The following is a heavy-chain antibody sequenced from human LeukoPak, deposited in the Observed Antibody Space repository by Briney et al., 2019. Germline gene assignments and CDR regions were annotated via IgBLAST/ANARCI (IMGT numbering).Heavy chain of an antibody. Sequence: GGSLRLSCAASGFTFSSYWMHWVRQAPGKGLVWVSRINSDGNNTNYADSVKGRFTISRDNAKNSLYLQMNSLRAEDTAVYYCTINPLIVGAITFDYWGQGTLVTVSS. V-gene: IGHV3-74*01. J-gene: IGHJ4*02. CDR2: INSDGNNT. CDR3: TINPLIVGAITFDY. CDR1: GFTFSSYW. D-gene: IGHD1-26*01.